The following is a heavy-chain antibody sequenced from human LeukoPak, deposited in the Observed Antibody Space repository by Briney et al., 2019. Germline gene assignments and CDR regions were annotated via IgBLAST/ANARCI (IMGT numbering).Heavy chain of an antibody. J-gene: IGHJ6*02. CDR1: GFTFSNYG. V-gene: IGHV3-30*02. CDR3: ATEFIRRYNGSRQDGMDV. D-gene: IGHD1-26*01. Sequence: GGSLRLSCAASGFTFSNYGMHWVRQAPGKGLEWVAVILNDGINKNYADSVKGRFTISRDNSKNTLYLQMNSLRGEDTALYYCATEFIRRYNGSRQDGMDVWGQGTTVTVSS. CDR2: ILNDGINK.